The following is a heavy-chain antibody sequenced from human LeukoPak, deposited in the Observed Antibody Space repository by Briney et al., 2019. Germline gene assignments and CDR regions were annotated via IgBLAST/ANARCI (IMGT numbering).Heavy chain of an antibody. D-gene: IGHD4-17*01. J-gene: IGHJ4*02. Sequence: PGGSLILSCAASGFTFDDYAMHWVRQAPGKGLEWVSGISWNSGSICYADSVKGRFTISRDNAKNSLYLQMNSLRAEDMALYYCAKDIGPRMTTVTRFDYWGQGTLVTVSS. CDR3: AKDIGPRMTTVTRFDY. V-gene: IGHV3-9*03. CDR2: ISWNSGSI. CDR1: GFTFDDYA.